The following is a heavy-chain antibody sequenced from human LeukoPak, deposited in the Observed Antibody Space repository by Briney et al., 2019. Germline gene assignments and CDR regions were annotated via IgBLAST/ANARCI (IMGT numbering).Heavy chain of an antibody. CDR1: GFTFSSCA. CDR3: AKDRRIQLWLGFDY. Sequence: GGSLRLSCAGSGFTFSSCAMSWVRQAPGKGLEWVSAITGSGGGTYYADSVKGRFTISRDNSKNTLYLQMNSLRAEDTAVYYCAKDRRIQLWLGFDYWGQGTLVTVSS. D-gene: IGHD5-18*01. J-gene: IGHJ4*02. CDR2: ITGSGGGT. V-gene: IGHV3-23*01.